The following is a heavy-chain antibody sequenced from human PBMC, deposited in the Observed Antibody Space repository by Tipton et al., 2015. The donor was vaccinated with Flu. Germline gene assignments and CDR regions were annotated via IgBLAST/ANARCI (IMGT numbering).Heavy chain of an antibody. D-gene: IGHD4-17*01. V-gene: IGHV4-59*08. Sequence: TLSLTCTVSGGSISSYYWSWIRQPAGKGLEWIGSIYYSGSPKYNPSLKSRLTMSIDAPKKQFSLRLTSVTAADTAVYYCARHAYGDYVNYLDPWGQGNLVVVSP. J-gene: IGHJ5*02. CDR3: ARHAYGDYVNYLDP. CDR2: IYYSGSP. CDR1: GGSISSYY.